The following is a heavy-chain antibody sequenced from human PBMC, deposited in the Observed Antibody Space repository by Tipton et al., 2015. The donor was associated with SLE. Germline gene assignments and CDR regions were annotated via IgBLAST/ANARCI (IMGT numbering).Heavy chain of an antibody. Sequence: TLSLTCTVSGGSISSYYLSWIRQPPGKGLEWIGYIYYSGSTNYNPSLKSRVTISVDTSKNQFSLKLSPVTAADTAVYYCAREVNWGIDYWGQGTVVTVSS. CDR1: GGSISSYY. CDR3: AREVNWGIDY. CDR2: IYYSGST. J-gene: IGHJ4*02. V-gene: IGHV4-59*01. D-gene: IGHD7-27*01.